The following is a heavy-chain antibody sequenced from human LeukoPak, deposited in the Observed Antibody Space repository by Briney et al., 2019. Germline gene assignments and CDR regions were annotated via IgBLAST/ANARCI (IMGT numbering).Heavy chain of an antibody. D-gene: IGHD6-13*01. J-gene: IGHJ5*02. V-gene: IGHV4-59*01. CDR1: GGSISSYY. CDR3: ARVGYSRNNWFDP. Sequence: PSETLSLTRTVSGGSISSYYWSWIRQPPGKGLEWIGYIYYSGSTNYNPSLKSRVTISVDTSKNQFSLKLSSVTAADTAVYYCARVGYSRNNWFDPWGQGTLVTVSS. CDR2: IYYSGST.